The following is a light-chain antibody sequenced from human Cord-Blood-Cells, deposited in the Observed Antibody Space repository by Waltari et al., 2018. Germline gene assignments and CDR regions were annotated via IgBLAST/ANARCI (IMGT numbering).Light chain of an antibody. Sequence: QSALTPPAPVSGSPGQSITIPCTGTSSDVGSYNLLSWYQHHPGKAPKLMIYEVSKRPSGVSNRFSGSKSGNTASLTISGLQAEDEADYYCCSYAGSSTYVFGTGTKVTVL. CDR3: CSYAGSSTYV. CDR2: EVS. CDR1: SSDVGSYNL. V-gene: IGLV2-23*02. J-gene: IGLJ1*01.